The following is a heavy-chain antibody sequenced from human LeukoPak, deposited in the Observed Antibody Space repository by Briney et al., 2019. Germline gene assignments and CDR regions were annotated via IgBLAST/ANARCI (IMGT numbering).Heavy chain of an antibody. CDR1: GFTFSSYS. J-gene: IGHJ3*02. CDR2: ISSSSSYI. CDR3: ARGLLLWFGELSPLDAFDI. Sequence: PGGSLRLSCAASGFTFSSYSMNWVRQAPGKGLEWVSSISSSSSYIYYADSVKGRFTISRDNAKNSLYLQMNSLRAEDTAVYYCARGLLLWFGELSPLDAFDIWGQGTMVTVSS. D-gene: IGHD3-10*01. V-gene: IGHV3-21*01.